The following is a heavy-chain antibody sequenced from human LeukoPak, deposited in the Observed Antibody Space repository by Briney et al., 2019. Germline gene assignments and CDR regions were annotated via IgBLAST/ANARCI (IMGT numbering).Heavy chain of an antibody. CDR3: ARRGGHSSGNFGY. CDR2: IYYSGGT. Sequence: TTSETLSLTCTVSGGSISSYYWSWIRQPPGKGLEWIGYIYYSGGTNYNPSLKSRVTISVDTSKKQFSLRLSSVTAADTAVYYCARRGGHSSGNFGYWGQGTLVTVSS. V-gene: IGHV4-59*08. D-gene: IGHD3-22*01. CDR1: GGSISSYY. J-gene: IGHJ4*02.